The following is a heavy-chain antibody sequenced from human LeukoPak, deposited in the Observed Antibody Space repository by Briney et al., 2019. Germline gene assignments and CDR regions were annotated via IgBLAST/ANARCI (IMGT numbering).Heavy chain of an antibody. CDR3: ARESPRRAVTGMDY. CDR2: ISAYNGYT. D-gene: IGHD6-19*01. J-gene: IGHJ4*02. Sequence: ASVKVSCKTSGYSFLSYGISWVRQVPGQGLEWMGWISAYNGYTDLAERLQGRATLATDTPTSTAYMELRNLRSDDTAVYYCARESPRRAVTGMDYWGQGTLVTVSS. V-gene: IGHV1-18*01. CDR1: GYSFLSYG.